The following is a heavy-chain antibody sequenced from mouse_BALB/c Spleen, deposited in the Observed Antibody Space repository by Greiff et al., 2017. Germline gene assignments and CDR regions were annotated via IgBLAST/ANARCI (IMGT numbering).Heavy chain of an antibody. D-gene: IGHD1-1*01. CDR3: ARGYGPYYAMDY. CDR1: GFTFSSYG. V-gene: IGHV5-6*01. J-gene: IGHJ4*01. Sequence: EVKVVESGGDLVKPGGSLKLSCAASGFTFSSYGMSWVRQTPDKRLEWVATISSGGSYTYYPDSVKGRFTISRDNAKNTLYLQMSSLKSEDTAMYYCARGYGPYYAMDYWGQGTSVTVSS. CDR2: ISSGGSYT.